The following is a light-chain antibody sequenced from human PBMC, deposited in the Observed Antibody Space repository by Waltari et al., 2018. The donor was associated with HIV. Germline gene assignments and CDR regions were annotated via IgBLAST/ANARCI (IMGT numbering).Light chain of an antibody. CDR2: AVS. J-gene: IGLJ2*01. Sequence: QSALTQPASVSGSPGQSITISCTGTSRDVGGYNYVSWYQQHPDKAPKLMIYAVSNRPSGVSNRFPGSKSGNTASLTISGLQAEDEADYYCTSYTSSSTVVFGGGTKLTVL. CDR3: TSYTSSSTVV. V-gene: IGLV2-14*01. CDR1: SRDVGGYNY.